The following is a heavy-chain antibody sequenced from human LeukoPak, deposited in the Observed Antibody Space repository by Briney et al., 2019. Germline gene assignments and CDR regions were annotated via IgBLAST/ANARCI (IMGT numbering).Heavy chain of an antibody. D-gene: IGHD2-2*01. CDR1: GYTLTELS. V-gene: IGHV1-24*01. Sequence: ASVKVSCKVSGYTLTELSMHWVRQAPGKGLEWMGGFDPEDGETIYAQKFQGRVTMTEDTSTDTAYMELSSLRSEDTAVYYCARESAGPNCSSTSCYFRRVNWGQGTLVTVSS. CDR2: FDPEDGET. J-gene: IGHJ4*02. CDR3: ARESAGPNCSSTSCYFRRVN.